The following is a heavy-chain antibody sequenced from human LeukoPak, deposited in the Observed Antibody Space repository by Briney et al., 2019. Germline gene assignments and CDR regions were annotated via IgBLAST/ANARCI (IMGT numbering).Heavy chain of an antibody. CDR1: GYSISSGYY. J-gene: IGHJ4*02. Sequence: SETLSLTCTVSGYSISSGYYWGWIRQPPGKGLEWIGSIYHSGSTYYNPSLKSRVTISVDTSKNQFSLKLSSVTAADTAVYYCALRVTMVRGVEIDYWGQGTLVTVSS. D-gene: IGHD3-10*01. V-gene: IGHV4-38-2*02. CDR2: IYHSGST. CDR3: ALRVTMVRGVEIDY.